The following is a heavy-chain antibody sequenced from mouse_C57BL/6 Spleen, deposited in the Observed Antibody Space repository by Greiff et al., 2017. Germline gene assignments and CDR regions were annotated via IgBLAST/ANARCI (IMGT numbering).Heavy chain of an antibody. J-gene: IGHJ2*01. CDR3: TRGDDYDGYFDY. V-gene: IGHV1-5*01. Sequence: EVKLVESGTVLARPGASVKMSCKTSGYTFTSYWMHWVKQRPGQGLEWIGAIYPGNSDTSYNQKFKGKAKLTAVPSASTAYIELSSLTNEDSAVYYCTRGDDYDGYFDYWGQGTTLTVSS. CDR2: IYPGNSDT. CDR1: GYTFTSYW. D-gene: IGHD2-4*01.